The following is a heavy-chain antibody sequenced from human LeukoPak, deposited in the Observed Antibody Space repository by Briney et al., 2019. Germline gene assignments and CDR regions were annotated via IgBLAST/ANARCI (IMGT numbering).Heavy chain of an antibody. J-gene: IGHJ4*02. Sequence: SETLSLTCAVYGGSFSGYYWSWIRQPPGKGLEWIGYIYYSGSTNYNPSLKSRVTISVDTSKNQFSLKLSSVTAADTAVYYCASQTSVRRLVRDGFYYFDYWGQGTLVTVSS. D-gene: IGHD6-19*01. V-gene: IGHV4-59*08. CDR3: ASQTSVRRLVRDGFYYFDY. CDR2: IYYSGST. CDR1: GGSFSGYY.